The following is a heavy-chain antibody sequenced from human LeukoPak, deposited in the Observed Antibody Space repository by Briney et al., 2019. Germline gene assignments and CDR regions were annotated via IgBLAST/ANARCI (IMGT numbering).Heavy chain of an antibody. D-gene: IGHD5-12*01. CDR2: INHSGST. CDR3: ARGHIVATISRGWFDP. V-gene: IGHV4-34*01. J-gene: IGHJ5*02. Sequence: KSSETLSLTCAVYGGSFSGYYWSWIRQPPGKGLEWIGEINHSGSTNYNPSLKSRVTISVDTSKNQFSLKLSSVTAADTAVYYCARGHIVATISRGWFDPWGQGILVTVSS. CDR1: GGSFSGYY.